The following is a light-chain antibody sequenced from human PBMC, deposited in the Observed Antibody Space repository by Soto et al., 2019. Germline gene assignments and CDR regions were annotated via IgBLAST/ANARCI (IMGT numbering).Light chain of an antibody. Sequence: QSVLAQPPSASGSPGQSVSISCTETSSDVGTYNYVSWYQQHPGKAPKLMIYEVNTRPAGVPDRFSGSKSGIMASLTVSGLQAEDEADYYCSSYAGNNNLYVFGTGTKVTVL. V-gene: IGLV2-8*01. CDR1: SSDVGTYNY. CDR3: SSYAGNNNLYV. CDR2: EVN. J-gene: IGLJ1*01.